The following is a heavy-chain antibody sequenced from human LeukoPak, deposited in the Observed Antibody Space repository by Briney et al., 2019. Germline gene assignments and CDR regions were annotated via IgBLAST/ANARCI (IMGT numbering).Heavy chain of an antibody. CDR3: AKGAYCSGGSCYTGEHPIDY. Sequence: GGSLRLSCAASGFTFSSYEMNWVRQAPGKGLEWVSYISSSGSTIYYADSVKGRFTISRDNAKNSLYLQMNSLRAEDTAVYYCAKGAYCSGGSCYTGEHPIDYWGQGTLVTVSS. V-gene: IGHV3-48*03. J-gene: IGHJ4*02. D-gene: IGHD2-15*01. CDR2: ISSSGSTI. CDR1: GFTFSSYE.